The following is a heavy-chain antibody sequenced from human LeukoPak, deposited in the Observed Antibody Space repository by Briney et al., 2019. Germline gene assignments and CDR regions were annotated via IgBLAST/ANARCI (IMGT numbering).Heavy chain of an antibody. J-gene: IGHJ6*03. D-gene: IGHD1-20*01. CDR1: GFTFSSYS. Sequence: PGGSLRLSCAASGFTFSSYSMNWVRQAPGKGLEWVSYISSSSSTIYYADSVKGRFTISRDNAKNSLYLQMNSLRAEDTAVYYCARDRSNWNLHRYYYYMDVWGKGTTVTVSS. CDR2: ISSSSSTI. V-gene: IGHV3-48*01. CDR3: ARDRSNWNLHRYYYYMDV.